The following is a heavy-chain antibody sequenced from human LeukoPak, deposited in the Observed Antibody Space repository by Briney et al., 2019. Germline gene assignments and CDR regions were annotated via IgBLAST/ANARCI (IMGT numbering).Heavy chain of an antibody. CDR1: GFTFSSYA. V-gene: IGHV3-23*01. J-gene: IGHJ4*02. D-gene: IGHD3-10*01. CDR2: ISGSGGST. Sequence: GGSLRLSCAASGFTFSSYAMSWVRQAPGKGLEWVSAISGSGGSTYYADSVEGRFTISRDNSKNTLYLQMNSLRAEDTAVYYCAKSLVLLWFGEFDYWGQGTLVTVSS. CDR3: AKSLVLLWFGEFDY.